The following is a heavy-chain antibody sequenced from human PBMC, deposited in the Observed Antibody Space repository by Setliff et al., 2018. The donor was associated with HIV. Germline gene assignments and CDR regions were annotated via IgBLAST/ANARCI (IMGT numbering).Heavy chain of an antibody. D-gene: IGHD3-22*01. V-gene: IGHV3-21*01. CDR1: GASMSSGDYYS. CDR3: ARGPYYYDSSGPFDY. J-gene: IGHJ4*02. CDR2: ISSSSSYI. Sequence: ETLSLTCTVSGASMSSGDYYSMNWVRQAPGKGLEWVSSISSSSSYIYYADSVKGRFTISRDNAKNSLYLQMNGLRAEDTAVYYCARGPYYYDSSGPFDYWGQGALVTVSS.